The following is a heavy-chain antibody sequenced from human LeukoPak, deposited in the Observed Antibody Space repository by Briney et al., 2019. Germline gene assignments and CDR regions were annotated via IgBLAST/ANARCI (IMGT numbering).Heavy chain of an antibody. CDR2: VSYDGSNK. CDR1: GFTFSSYG. Sequence: GRSLRLSCAASGFTFSSYGMHWVRQAPGKGLEWVAVVSYDGSNKYYADSVKGRFTISRDNSKNTLYLQMNSLRAEDTAVYYCAKGPLYSSSSHLLYDWGQGTLVTVSS. D-gene: IGHD6-13*01. V-gene: IGHV3-30*18. J-gene: IGHJ4*02. CDR3: AKGPLYSSSSHLLYD.